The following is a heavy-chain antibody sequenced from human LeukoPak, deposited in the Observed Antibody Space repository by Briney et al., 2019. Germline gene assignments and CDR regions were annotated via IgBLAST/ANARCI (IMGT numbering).Heavy chain of an antibody. V-gene: IGHV3-30*02. Sequence: GVSLRLSCAASGITFSSYGMHWVRQAPGKGLEWVAFIRYDGRNINYADSVKGRFTISRDDSKNTLYLQMNSLRAEGTAVYYCAKDVSATLDSWGQGTLVTVSS. CDR1: GITFSSYG. CDR2: IRYDGRNI. D-gene: IGHD2-15*01. J-gene: IGHJ4*02. CDR3: AKDVSATLDS.